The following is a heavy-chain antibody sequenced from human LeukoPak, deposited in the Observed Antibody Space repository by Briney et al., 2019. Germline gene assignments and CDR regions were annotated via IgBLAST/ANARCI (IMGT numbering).Heavy chain of an antibody. J-gene: IGHJ3*02. V-gene: IGHV1-2*02. CDR3: ARFGVPAAIRAFDI. Sequence: GGSVTVSCMASGYTFTGYYMHWVRQAPGQGLEGMGWINPNSGGTNYAQKFQGRVTMTRDTSISTAYMELSRLRSDDTAVYYYARFGVPAAIRAFDIWGQGTMVTVSS. D-gene: IGHD2-2*01. CDR2: INPNSGGT. CDR1: GYTFTGYY.